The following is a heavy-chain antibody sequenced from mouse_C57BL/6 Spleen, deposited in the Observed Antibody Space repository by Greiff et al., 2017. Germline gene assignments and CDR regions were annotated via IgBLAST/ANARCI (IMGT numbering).Heavy chain of an antibody. CDR3: AREDYGNFAMDY. Sequence: LVESGAELARPGASVKMSCKASGYTFTSYTMHWVKQRPGQGLEWIGYINPSSGYTKYNQKFKDKATLTADKSSSTAYMQLSSLTSEDSAVYYCAREDYGNFAMDYWGQGTSVTVSS. CDR2: INPSSGYT. J-gene: IGHJ4*01. CDR1: GYTFTSYT. V-gene: IGHV1-4*01. D-gene: IGHD2-1*01.